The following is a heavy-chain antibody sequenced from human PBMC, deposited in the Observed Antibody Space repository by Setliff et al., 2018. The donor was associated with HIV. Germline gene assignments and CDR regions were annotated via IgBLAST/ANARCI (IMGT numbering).Heavy chain of an antibody. Sequence: SETLSLTCTVSGGSISSSIYYWGWIRQPPGKGLEWIGNIFYSGSTYYNPSLKSRVTISVDTSKNQFSLKLSSVTAADTAVYYCARRGAYSSGWYQFGFDYWGQGTLVTVSS. V-gene: IGHV4-39*01. D-gene: IGHD6-19*01. CDR2: IFYSGST. CDR1: GGSISSSIYY. CDR3: ARRGAYSSGWYQFGFDY. J-gene: IGHJ4*02.